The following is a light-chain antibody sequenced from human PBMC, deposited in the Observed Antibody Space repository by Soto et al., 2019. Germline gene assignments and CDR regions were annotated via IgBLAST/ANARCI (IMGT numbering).Light chain of an antibody. V-gene: IGKV3-11*01. CDR3: QQRFNWPRFT. CDR1: QSVSSY. Sequence: EIVLTQSPATLSLSPGERATLSCRASQSVSSYLAWYQQKPGQAPRLLIYDASNRATGIPARFSGGGSGTDFTLTNSSLETEDFAVYYCQQRFNWPRFTFGQGTKLEIK. CDR2: DAS. J-gene: IGKJ2*01.